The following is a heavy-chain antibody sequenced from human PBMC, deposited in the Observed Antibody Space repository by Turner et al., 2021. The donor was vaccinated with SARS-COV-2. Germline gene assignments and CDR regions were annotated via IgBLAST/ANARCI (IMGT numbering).Heavy chain of an antibody. J-gene: IGHJ4*02. CDR1: GFTFSSNA. Sequence: EVQLVESGGGLVQPGGSLRLSCSASGFTFSSNAMDWVRQATGKGLEDISAISSNGGSTYYADSVKGRFTISRDNSKNTLYLQMSSLRAEDTAVYYCVKGSYWGQGTLVTVSS. V-gene: IGHV3-64D*06. CDR2: ISSNGGST. CDR3: VKGSY.